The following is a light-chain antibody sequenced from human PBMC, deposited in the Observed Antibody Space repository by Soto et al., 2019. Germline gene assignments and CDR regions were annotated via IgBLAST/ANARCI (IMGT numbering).Light chain of an antibody. V-gene: IGKV3-20*01. CDR1: QTVRNNY. CDR3: QQYYSFPWT. Sequence: EFVLTQSPGTLSLSPGERATLSCRASQTVRNNYLAWYQQKPGQAPRLLIYDASSRATGIPDRFSGGGSGTDFTLTISRLEPKDFSVYYCQQYYSFPWTFGQGTKVEIK. J-gene: IGKJ1*01. CDR2: DAS.